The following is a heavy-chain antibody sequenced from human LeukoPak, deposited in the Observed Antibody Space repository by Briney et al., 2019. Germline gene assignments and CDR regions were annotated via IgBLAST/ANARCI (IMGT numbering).Heavy chain of an antibody. J-gene: IGHJ4*02. CDR2: ISYDGSNK. D-gene: IGHD5-12*01. CDR3: ARDQEATITLDY. CDR1: GYTFTSYG. Sequence: SCKASGYTFTSYGISWVRQAPGKGLEWVAVISYDGSNKYYADSVKGRFTISRDNSKNTLYLQMNSLRAEDTAVYYCARDQEATITLDYWGQGTLVTVSS. V-gene: IGHV3-30-3*01.